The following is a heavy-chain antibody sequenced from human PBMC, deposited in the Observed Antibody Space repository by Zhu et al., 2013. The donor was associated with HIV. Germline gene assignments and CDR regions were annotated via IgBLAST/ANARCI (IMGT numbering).Heavy chain of an antibody. CDR1: GYTFTSYG. J-gene: IGHJ4*02. Sequence: QVQLVQSGAEVKKPGASVKVSCKASGYTFTSYGISWVRQAPGQGLEWMGWISAYNGNTNYAQKLQGGVTMTTDTSTSTAYMELRSLRSDDTAVYYCARERSGDSYGYTYYFDYWGQGTLVTVSS. D-gene: IGHD5-18*01. V-gene: IGHV1-18*01. CDR2: ISAYNGNT. CDR3: ARERSGDSYGYTYYFDY.